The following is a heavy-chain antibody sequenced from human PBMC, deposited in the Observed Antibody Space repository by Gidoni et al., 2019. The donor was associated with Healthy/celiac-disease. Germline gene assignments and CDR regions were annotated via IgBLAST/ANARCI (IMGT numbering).Heavy chain of an antibody. J-gene: IGHJ4*02. CDR2: IYYIGST. Sequence: QLQLQESGPGLVKPSETLSLTCTVSGGSISSSSYYWGWIRQPPGKGLEWIGSIYYIGSTYYNPSLKSRVTISVDTSKNQFSLKLSSVTAADTAVYYCARQKSGQQLFQPPDYWGQGTLVTVSS. CDR1: GGSISSSSYY. V-gene: IGHV4-39*01. D-gene: IGHD6-13*01. CDR3: ARQKSGQQLFQPPDY.